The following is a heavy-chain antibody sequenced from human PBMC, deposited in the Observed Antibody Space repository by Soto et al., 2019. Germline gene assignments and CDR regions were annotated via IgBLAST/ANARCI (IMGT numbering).Heavy chain of an antibody. D-gene: IGHD2-2*02. Sequence: RSETLSLTFAVSGASISSSNWWSWVRQLPGKGLEWIGEISHSGSTNYNPSLQRRVTISVDKSKNQFSLKLSSVTAADTAVYYCARFPGYWSSTSCYNSDYWRQGTVVTVSS. CDR1: GASISSSNW. CDR2: ISHSGST. J-gene: IGHJ4*02. CDR3: ARFPGYWSSTSCYNSDY. V-gene: IGHV4-4*02.